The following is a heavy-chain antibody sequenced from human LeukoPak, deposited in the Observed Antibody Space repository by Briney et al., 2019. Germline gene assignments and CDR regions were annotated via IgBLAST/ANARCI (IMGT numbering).Heavy chain of an antibody. CDR3: ASHLYCSSTSCYNYYYYMDV. CDR1: GATFTIYA. D-gene: IGHD2-2*02. CDR2: LIPIFGTA. Sequence: SVTLSFTSSGATFTIYAISWDRHCPGQGPEWMVGLIPIFGTANYVQRFQGIVTITTDESTSTAYMELNSLRSEDTAVYYCASHLYCSSTSCYNYYYYMDVWRKAATV. J-gene: IGHJ6*03. V-gene: IGHV1-69*05.